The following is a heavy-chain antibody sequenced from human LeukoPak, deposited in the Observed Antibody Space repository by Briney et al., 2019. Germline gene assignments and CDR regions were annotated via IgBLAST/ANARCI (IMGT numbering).Heavy chain of an antibody. CDR1: EFTFSSYE. Sequence: GGSLRLSCAASEFTFSSYEMNWVRQAPGKGLEWVSYISSTGNNIYYADSVKGRFTISRDNSKNSLSLQMNSLTTEDTAVYYCAKGVRFGGKILDHWGQGTLVTVSS. V-gene: IGHV3-48*03. D-gene: IGHD4-23*01. CDR3: AKGVRFGGKILDH. J-gene: IGHJ4*02. CDR2: ISSTGNNI.